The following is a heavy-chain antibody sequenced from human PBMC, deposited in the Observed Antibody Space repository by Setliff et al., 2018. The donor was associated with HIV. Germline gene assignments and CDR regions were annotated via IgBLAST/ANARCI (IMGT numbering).Heavy chain of an antibody. CDR1: GGSISSGGYY. D-gene: IGHD5-12*01. J-gene: IGHJ6*02. V-gene: IGHV4-31*03. Sequence: SETLSLTCTVSGGSISSGGYYWSWIRQHPGKGLEWIGHIYYTEITYYNPSLRSRLTISLDTSKNQFSLKLSSVTAADTAVYFCAREGVGYNPFYYYGMDVWGQGTTVTVS. CDR2: IYYTEIT. CDR3: AREGVGYNPFYYYGMDV.